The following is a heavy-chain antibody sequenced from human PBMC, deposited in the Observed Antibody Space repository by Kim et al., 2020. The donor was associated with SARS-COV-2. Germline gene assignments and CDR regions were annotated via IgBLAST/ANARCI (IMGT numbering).Heavy chain of an antibody. CDR2: IYYDGRT. Sequence: SQTLSLTCAVSGFSISSGTYYWGWIRQSPGKGPEYIGNIYYDGRTDYNPSLKSRVTISVDKSDNQFSLKLTSLTATDTAIYYCVRRNWGLLVWGQGTLVT. V-gene: IGHV4-39*01. CDR1: GFSISSGTYY. CDR3: VRRNWGLLV. D-gene: IGHD7-27*01. J-gene: IGHJ4*02.